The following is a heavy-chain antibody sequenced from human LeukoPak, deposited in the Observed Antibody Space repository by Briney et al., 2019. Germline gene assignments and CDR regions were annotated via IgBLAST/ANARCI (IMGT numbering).Heavy chain of an antibody. J-gene: IGHJ4*02. CDR1: GYTFTGYY. Sequence: ASVKVSCKASGYTFTGYYMHWVRQAPGQGLEWMGWINPNSGGTNYAQKFQGRVTMTRDTSISTAYMELSRLRSDDTAVYYCAKGTRDYGGNFFLILFDYWGQGTLVTVSS. CDR3: AKGTRDYGGNFFLILFDY. D-gene: IGHD4-23*01. V-gene: IGHV1-2*02. CDR2: INPNSGGT.